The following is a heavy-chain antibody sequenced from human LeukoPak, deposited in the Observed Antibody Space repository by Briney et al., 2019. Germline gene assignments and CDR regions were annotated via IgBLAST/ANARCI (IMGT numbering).Heavy chain of an antibody. CDR1: GFTFGDYA. Sequence: GGSLRLSCTASGFTFGDYAMSWFRQAPGKGLEWVGFIRNKAYGGTTEYAASVKGRFTISRDDSKSIAYLQMNSLKTEDTAVYYCTRDRLVAGFRYFDYWGQGTLVTVSS. CDR2: IRNKAYGGTT. D-gene: IGHD6-19*01. V-gene: IGHV3-49*03. J-gene: IGHJ4*02. CDR3: TRDRLVAGFRYFDY.